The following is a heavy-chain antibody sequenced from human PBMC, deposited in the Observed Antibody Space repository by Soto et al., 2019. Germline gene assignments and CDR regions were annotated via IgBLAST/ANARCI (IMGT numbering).Heavy chain of an antibody. V-gene: IGHV2-5*02. Sequence: QITLKESGPTLLEPTQTLTLTCSFSGFSLTSSGVGVGWHRQAPGKALECLGIIYWDGDRRYNPSLRQRLTITKDTSKNQVVSTMTYMDPVHTATYYCAHRVPYNSYWDVGWFDPWGQGTLVSVS. CDR1: GFSLTSSGVG. J-gene: IGHJ5*02. CDR2: IYWDGDR. D-gene: IGHD1-20*01. CDR3: AHRVPYNSYWDVGWFDP.